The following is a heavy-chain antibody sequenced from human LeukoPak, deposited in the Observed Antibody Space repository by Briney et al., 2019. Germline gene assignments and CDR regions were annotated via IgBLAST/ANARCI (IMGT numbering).Heavy chain of an antibody. D-gene: IGHD1-26*01. CDR2: IYYSGST. Sequence: SGTLSLTCAVYGGSFSGYYWSWIRQPPGKGLEWIGYIYYSGSTNYNPSLKSRVTISVDTSKNQFSLKLSSVTAADTAVYYCARGVGATPQWGQGTLVTVSS. CDR3: ARGVGATPQ. V-gene: IGHV4-59*01. CDR1: GGSFSGYY. J-gene: IGHJ4*02.